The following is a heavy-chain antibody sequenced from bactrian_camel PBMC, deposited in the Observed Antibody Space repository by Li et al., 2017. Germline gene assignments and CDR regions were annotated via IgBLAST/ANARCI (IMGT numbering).Heavy chain of an antibody. CDR2: IASDGRT. CDR1: KYPTRRYC. D-gene: IGHD2*01. Sequence: HVQLVESGGGSVQAGGSLRLSCSGFKYPTRRYCMGWFRQTPGKGREGVALIASDGRTMYTDSNEGRFTISQDNAKNVLYLQMNSLRPEDSATYYCAAQFYRESYRGDYCRNVASDFLNWGQGTQVTVS. J-gene: IGHJ4*01. V-gene: IGHV3S55*01. CDR3: AAQFYRESYRGDYCRNVASDFLN.